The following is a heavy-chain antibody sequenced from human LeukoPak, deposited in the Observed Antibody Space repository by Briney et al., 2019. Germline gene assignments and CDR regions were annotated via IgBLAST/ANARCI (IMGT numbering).Heavy chain of an antibody. Sequence: KSKTDGGTTDYAAPVKGRFTISRDDSKNTLYLQMNSLKTEDTAVYYCTTVVVWKNWFDPWGQGTLVTVSS. J-gene: IGHJ5*02. CDR3: TTVVVWKNWFDP. CDR2: KSKTDGGTT. D-gene: IGHD2-15*01. V-gene: IGHV3-15*01.